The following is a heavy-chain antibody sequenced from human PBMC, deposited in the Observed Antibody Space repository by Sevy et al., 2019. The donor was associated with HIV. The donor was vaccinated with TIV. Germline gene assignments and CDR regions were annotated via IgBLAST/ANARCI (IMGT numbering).Heavy chain of an antibody. Sequence: GGSLRLSCTVSGFTFSSFGLHWVRQAPGKGLEWVAVIWADGSNQYYGDSVKGRFTVSRDNSKNTLFLQMDNLRAEDTAVYYCARDRRTVWIDYWAQGTQVTVSS. CDR2: IWADGSNQ. CDR3: ARDRRTVWIDY. D-gene: IGHD1-1*01. CDR1: GFTFSSFG. J-gene: IGHJ4*02. V-gene: IGHV3-33*01.